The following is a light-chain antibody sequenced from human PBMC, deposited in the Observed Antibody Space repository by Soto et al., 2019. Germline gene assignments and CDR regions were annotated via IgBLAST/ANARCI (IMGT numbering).Light chain of an antibody. J-gene: IGKJ5*01. CDR3: MQSTQLPPT. CDR2: EVS. Sequence: DVVMTRTPLSLSVTPGQPASTSCKSSQSLLHITGETFLFWYLQKPGQSPQLLIYEVSTRVSGVPDRFSGSGSGTDFTLQISRVETDDVGIYYCMQSTQLPPTFGQGTRLEIK. V-gene: IGKV2D-29*02. CDR1: QSLLHITGETF.